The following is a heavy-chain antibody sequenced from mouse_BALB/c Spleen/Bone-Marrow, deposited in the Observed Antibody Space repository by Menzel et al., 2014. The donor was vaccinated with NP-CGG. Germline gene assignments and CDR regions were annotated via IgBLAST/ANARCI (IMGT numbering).Heavy chain of an antibody. V-gene: IGHV1-55*01. CDR1: GYNFTSYW. CDR3: ARFSQLGLLAY. Sequence: LVESGAELVKPGTSVKLSCKASGYNFTSYWINWVKLRPGQGLEWIGDIYHGSGSTNYNEKFKSKATLTVDTSSSTAYMQLSSLASEDSALYYCARFSQLGLLAYWGQGTLVTVSA. J-gene: IGHJ3*01. CDR2: IYHGSGST. D-gene: IGHD3-1*01.